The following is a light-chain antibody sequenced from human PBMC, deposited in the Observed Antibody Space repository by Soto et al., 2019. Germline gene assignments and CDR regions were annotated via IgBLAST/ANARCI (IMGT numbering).Light chain of an antibody. CDR2: GTS. CDR3: QQYDISFRT. Sequence: EIVLTQSPGTLSLSPGERATLSCRASQSVNSNYLAWYQQKPGQSPRVLLYGTSSRATDIPDRFSGSGSGTDYTLTISRLEPEGFAVYYCQQYDISFRTFGQGTKVEIK. J-gene: IGKJ1*01. V-gene: IGKV3-20*01. CDR1: QSVNSNY.